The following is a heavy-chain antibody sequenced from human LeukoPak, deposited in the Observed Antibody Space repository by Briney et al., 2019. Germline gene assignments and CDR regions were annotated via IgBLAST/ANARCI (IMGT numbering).Heavy chain of an antibody. CDR2: ISSNGDAT. J-gene: IGHJ4*02. Sequence: GGSLRLSCAASGFTFSNYALHWVRQAPGKGLEYVSAISSNGDATFYANSVKGRFAISRDNSKNTLYLQMGSLRAEDMAVYYCVRVGNYREFDYWGQGTLVTVSS. CDR1: GFTFSNYA. CDR3: VRVGNYREFDY. D-gene: IGHD1-7*01. V-gene: IGHV3-64*01.